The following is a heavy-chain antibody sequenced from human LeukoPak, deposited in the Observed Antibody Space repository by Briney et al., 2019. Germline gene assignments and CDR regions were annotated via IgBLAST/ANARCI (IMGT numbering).Heavy chain of an antibody. CDR1: GYTFTGYY. CDR2: INPNSGGT. Sequence: ASVKVSCKASGYTFTGYYMHWVQQAPGQGLEWMGWINPNSGGTNYAQKFQGRVTMTRDTSISTAYMELSRLRSDDTAVYYCATPERGYSGYDFGSWGQGTLVTVSS. D-gene: IGHD5-12*01. CDR3: ATPERGYSGYDFGS. J-gene: IGHJ4*02. V-gene: IGHV1-2*02.